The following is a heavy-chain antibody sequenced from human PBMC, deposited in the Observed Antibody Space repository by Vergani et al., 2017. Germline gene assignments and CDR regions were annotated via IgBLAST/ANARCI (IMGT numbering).Heavy chain of an antibody. V-gene: IGHV3-7*01. CDR3: ARELRVRGALVHYYGMDV. Sequence: EVQLVESGGGLVQPGGSLRLSCAASGFTFSSYWMSWVRQAPGKGLEWVANIKQDGSEKYYVDSVKGRFTISRDNAKNSLYLQMNSLRAEDTAVYYCARELRVRGALVHYYGMDVWGQGTTVTVSS. J-gene: IGHJ6*02. D-gene: IGHD3-10*01. CDR1: GFTFSSYW. CDR2: IKQDGSEK.